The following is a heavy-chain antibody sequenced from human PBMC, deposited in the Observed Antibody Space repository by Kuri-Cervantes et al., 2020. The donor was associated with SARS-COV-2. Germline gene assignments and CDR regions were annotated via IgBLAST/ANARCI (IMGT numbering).Heavy chain of an antibody. D-gene: IGHD4-11*01. CDR1: GYTFTDYG. J-gene: IGHJ4*02. CDR3: ARDPDDYSNLLDS. Sequence: ASVKVSCKASGYTFTDYGISWARQAPGQGLEWMGWISAYNGNTNYVQKLQGRVTMTTDTSTSTAYMELRSLRSDDTAVYYCARDPDDYSNLLDSWGQGTLVTVSS. CDR2: ISAYNGNT. V-gene: IGHV1-18*01.